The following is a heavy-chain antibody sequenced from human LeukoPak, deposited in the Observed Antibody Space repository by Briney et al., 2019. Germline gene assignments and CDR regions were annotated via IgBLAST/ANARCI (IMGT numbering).Heavy chain of an antibody. V-gene: IGHV3-21*01. CDR3: ARVIAAAGFY. CDR1: GFTFSSYS. Sequence: GGSLRLSCAASGFTFSSYSMNWVRQAPGKGLEWVSSISSSSSYIYYADSVKGRFTISRDNAKNSLYLQMDSLRAEDTAVYYCARVIAAAGFYWGQGTLVTVSS. J-gene: IGHJ4*02. D-gene: IGHD6-13*01. CDR2: ISSSSSYI.